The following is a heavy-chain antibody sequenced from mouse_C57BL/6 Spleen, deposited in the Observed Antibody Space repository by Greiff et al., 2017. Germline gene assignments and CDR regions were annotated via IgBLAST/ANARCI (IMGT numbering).Heavy chain of an antibody. Sequence: QVQLQQSGAELVRPGASVTLSCKASGYTFTDYEMHWVKQTPVHGLEWIGAIDPETGGTAYNQKIKGKAILTADKSSSTAYMELRSLTSEDSAVYYCTRASFATVVATDAMDYWGQGTSLTVSS. CDR2: IDPETGGT. CDR3: TRASFATVVATDAMDY. CDR1: GYTFTDYE. V-gene: IGHV1-15*01. D-gene: IGHD1-1*01. J-gene: IGHJ4*01.